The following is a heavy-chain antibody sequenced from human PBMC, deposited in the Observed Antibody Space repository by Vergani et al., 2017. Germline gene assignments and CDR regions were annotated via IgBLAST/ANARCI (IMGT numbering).Heavy chain of an antibody. CDR2: IWHDGGNK. J-gene: IGHJ4*02. D-gene: IGHD1-1*01. V-gene: IGHV3-33*01. CDR1: GYTVTNYA. Sequence: QVQLLESGGGVVQPGRSLRLSCVMSGYTVTNYAIFWVRQAPGKGLECVSVIWHDGGNKHFADSVAGRFAISRDDSKKTVYLEMTNLRAEDTALYYCVRDRYEGTSPYNGRLLGHWGQGTRVTVSS. CDR3: VRDRYEGTSPYNGRLLGH.